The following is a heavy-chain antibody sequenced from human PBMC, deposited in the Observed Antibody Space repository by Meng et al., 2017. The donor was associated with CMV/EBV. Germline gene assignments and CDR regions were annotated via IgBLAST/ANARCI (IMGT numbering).Heavy chain of an antibody. J-gene: IGHJ4*02. CDR3: ARGSIRVDYGDYLGY. CDR1: GYTFTSCY. Sequence: ASVKVSCKASGYTFTSCYMHWVRQAPGQGLEWMGIINPGGGSTSYAQKFQGRVTMTRDTSTSTVYMELSSLRSEDTAVYYCARGSIRVDYGDYLGYWGQGTLVTVSS. CDR2: INPGGGST. V-gene: IGHV1-46*01. D-gene: IGHD4-17*01.